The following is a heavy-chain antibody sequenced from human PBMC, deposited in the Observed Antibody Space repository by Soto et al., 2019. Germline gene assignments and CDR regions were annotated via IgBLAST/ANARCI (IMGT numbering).Heavy chain of an antibody. V-gene: IGHV5-10-1*01. D-gene: IGHD1-26*01. CDR2: IDPSDSQT. CDR3: ARVGASQNWIDP. J-gene: IGHJ5*02. CDR1: GYSFAGYW. Sequence: GESLKISCKGSGYSFAGYWITWVRQKPGKGLEWMGRIDPSDSQTYYSPSFRGHVTISVTKSITTVFLQWSSLRASDTAMYYCARVGASQNWIDPWGQGTLVTVSS.